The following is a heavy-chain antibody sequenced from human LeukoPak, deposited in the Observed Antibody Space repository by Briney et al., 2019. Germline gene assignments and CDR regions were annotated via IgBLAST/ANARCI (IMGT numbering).Heavy chain of an antibody. CDR3: ARREGGYHYGFWAY. CDR2: IYPGDSDT. Sequence: GESLKISCKVSGYKFTSYWIGWLRQMPGKRLEWMGIIYPGDSDTRYSPTFQGQVTISADESTNTAYLQWSSLKASDTAMYFCARREGGYHYGFWAYWGQGTLVTVSS. J-gene: IGHJ4*02. V-gene: IGHV5-51*01. CDR1: GYKFTSYW. D-gene: IGHD5-18*01.